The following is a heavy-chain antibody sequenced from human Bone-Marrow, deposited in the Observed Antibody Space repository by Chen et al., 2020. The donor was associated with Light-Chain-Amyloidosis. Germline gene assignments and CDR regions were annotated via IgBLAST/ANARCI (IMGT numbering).Heavy chain of an antibody. J-gene: IGHJ4*02. CDR3: ARRRDGYNFAY. CDR1: GYTFPNYW. CDR2: ISPDDSDA. Sequence: EVQLEQSGPEVKKPGESLKISCKGSGYTFPNYWIGWVRQMPGKGLEWMGVISPDDSDARYSPSFEGQVTISTDKSITTAYLQWRSLKASDTAMYYCARRRDGYNFAYWGQGTLVTVSS. V-gene: IGHV5-51*01. D-gene: IGHD5-12*01.